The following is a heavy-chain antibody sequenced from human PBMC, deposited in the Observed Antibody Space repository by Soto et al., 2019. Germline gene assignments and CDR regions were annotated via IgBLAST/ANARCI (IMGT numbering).Heavy chain of an antibody. D-gene: IGHD3-10*01. CDR1: GGSISSGDYY. Sequence: SETLSLTCTVSGGSISSGDYYWSWIRHPPGKGLEWIGYIYYSGSTYYNPSLKSRVTISVDTSKNQFSLKLSSVTAADTAVYYCARDSFRLWFGESYGMDVWGQGTTVTVSS. CDR2: IYYSGST. V-gene: IGHV4-30-4*01. CDR3: ARDSFRLWFGESYGMDV. J-gene: IGHJ6*02.